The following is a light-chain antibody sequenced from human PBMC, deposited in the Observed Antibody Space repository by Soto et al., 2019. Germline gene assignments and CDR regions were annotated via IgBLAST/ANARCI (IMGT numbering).Light chain of an antibody. CDR2: GAS. CDR3: QQFNNYPLT. CDR1: QSVAGSS. Sequence: EIVLTQSPGTLSLSPGERATLSCRASQSVAGSSLAWYQQKPGQAPRLLIYGASTRATGIPARFSGSGSGTDFTLTISSLQPEDFATYYCQQFNNYPLTFGGGTKVDIK. V-gene: IGKV3-15*01. J-gene: IGKJ4*01.